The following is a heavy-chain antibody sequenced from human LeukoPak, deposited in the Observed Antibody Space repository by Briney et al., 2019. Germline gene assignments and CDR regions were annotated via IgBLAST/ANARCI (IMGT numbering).Heavy chain of an antibody. CDR1: GFSFSDYY. V-gene: IGHV4-34*12. D-gene: IGHD3-10*01. J-gene: IGHJ3*02. CDR2: IFYSGST. CDR3: AKSNGYGLVDI. Sequence: GSLRLSCAASGFSFSDYYMSWIRQPPGKGLEWIGNIFYSGSTYYSPSVKSRVTISLDTSRNQFSLKLNSVTAADTAVYYCAKSNGYGLVDIWGQGTMVTVSS.